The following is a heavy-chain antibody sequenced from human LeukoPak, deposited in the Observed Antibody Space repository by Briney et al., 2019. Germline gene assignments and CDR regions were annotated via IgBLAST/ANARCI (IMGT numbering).Heavy chain of an antibody. CDR1: GFTFSSYS. CDR2: ISSSSTI. CDR3: AKDAGHDSSGSHFDY. D-gene: IGHD3-22*01. V-gene: IGHV3-48*01. Sequence: GGSLRLSCAASGFTFSSYSMNWVRQAPGKGLEWVSYISSSSTIYYADSVKGRFTISRDNSKNTLYLQMNSLRAEDTAVYYCAKDAGHDSSGSHFDYWGQGTLVTASS. J-gene: IGHJ4*02.